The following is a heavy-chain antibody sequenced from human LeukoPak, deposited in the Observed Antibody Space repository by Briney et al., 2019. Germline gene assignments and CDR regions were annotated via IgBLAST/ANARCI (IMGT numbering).Heavy chain of an antibody. CDR2: INNDGNSI. V-gene: IGHV3-74*03. CDR3: ARGNGGQSYFDY. J-gene: IGHJ4*02. Sequence: GGSLRLSCAASGFTFSSYSMSWVRQVPGKGLLWVARINNDGNSITYADSAKGRFTVSRDNAKSTVFLQMNSLRAEDTAVYYCARGNGGQSYFDYWGQGTLVTVS. D-gene: IGHD4-23*01. CDR1: GFTFSSYS.